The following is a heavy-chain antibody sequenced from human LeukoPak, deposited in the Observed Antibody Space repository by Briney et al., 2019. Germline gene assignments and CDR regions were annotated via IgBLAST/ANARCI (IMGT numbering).Heavy chain of an antibody. CDR1: GGTFTSYA. Sequence: ASVKVSCKASGGTFTSYAISWVRHAPGQGLEWMGGIIPIFGTANYAQKFQGRVTITADESTSTAYMELSSLRSEDTAVYYCASGYCSSTSCYHFDPWGQGTLVTVSS. CDR2: IIPIFGTA. CDR3: ASGYCSSTSCYHFDP. J-gene: IGHJ5*02. V-gene: IGHV1-69*13. D-gene: IGHD2-2*01.